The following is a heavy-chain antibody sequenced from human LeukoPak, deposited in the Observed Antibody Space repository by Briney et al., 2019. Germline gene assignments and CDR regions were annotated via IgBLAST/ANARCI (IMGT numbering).Heavy chain of an antibody. D-gene: IGHD3-22*01. V-gene: IGHV1-18*01. J-gene: IGHJ4*02. CDR2: ISAYNGNT. Sequence: ASVKVSCKASGYTFTSYGISWVRQAPGQGLEWMGWISAYNGNTNYAQKLQGRVTMTTDTSTSTAYMELRSLRSDDTAVYYCARERGYYDSSGYPHFDYWGQRTLVTVSS. CDR1: GYTFTSYG. CDR3: ARERGYYDSSGYPHFDY.